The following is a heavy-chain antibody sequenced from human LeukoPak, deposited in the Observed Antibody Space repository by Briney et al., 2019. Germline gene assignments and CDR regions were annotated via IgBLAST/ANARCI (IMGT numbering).Heavy chain of an antibody. CDR2: INPSGGST. CDR3: ARVYCTNGVCYDAFDI. CDR1: GYTSTSSI. Sequence: GASVKVSSKALGYTSTSSIMHWVRQAPGHGLEGMGKINPSGGSTSYAQKFQGRVTMTRDASTSTVYMELSSLRSEDTAVYYCARVYCTNGVCYDAFDIWGQGTMVTVSS. V-gene: IGHV1-46*01. D-gene: IGHD2-8*01. J-gene: IGHJ3*02.